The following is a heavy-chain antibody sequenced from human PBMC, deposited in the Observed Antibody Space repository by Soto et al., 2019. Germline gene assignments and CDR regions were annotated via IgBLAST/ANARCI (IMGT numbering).Heavy chain of an antibody. CDR2: LLRPGRST. D-gene: IGHD3-10*01. CDR3: AKDAIANDGIWPMDS. CDR1: GFMFSDYA. J-gene: IGHJ5*02. Sequence: TGGSLRLSCAASGFMFSDYAMTWARQAPGKELEWVSGLLRPGRSTYYADSVKGRFTISGDTSANTVYLQMDSLRAEDTAVYYCAKDAIANDGIWPMDSWGQGTVVTAPQ. V-gene: IGHV3-23*01.